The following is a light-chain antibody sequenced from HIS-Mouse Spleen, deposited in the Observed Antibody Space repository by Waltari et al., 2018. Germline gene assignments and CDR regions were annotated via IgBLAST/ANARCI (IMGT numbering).Light chain of an antibody. J-gene: IGLJ2*01. CDR2: QDS. CDR1: NLGDKE. Sequence: LTQPPSVSVSPGQTASITCSGDNLGDKEAGCYQQKPGQSPVLVIYQDSKRPSGIPERFSGSNSGKTATLTISGTQAMDEADYYWQAWDSSHVVFGGGTKLTVL. V-gene: IGLV3-1*01. CDR3: QAWDSSHVV.